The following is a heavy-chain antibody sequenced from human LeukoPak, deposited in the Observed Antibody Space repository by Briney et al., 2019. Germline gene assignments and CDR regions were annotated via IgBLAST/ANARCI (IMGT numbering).Heavy chain of an antibody. CDR2: IYYSGST. Sequence: PSETLSLTCTVSGGSISSGDYYWSWIRPPPGKGLEWIGYIYYSGSTYYNPSLKSRVTISVDTSKNQFSLKLSSVTAADTAVYYCARDPLAMVRGVIRWGQGTLVTVSS. J-gene: IGHJ4*02. CDR3: ARDPLAMVRGVIR. CDR1: GGSISSGDYY. D-gene: IGHD3-10*01. V-gene: IGHV4-30-4*08.